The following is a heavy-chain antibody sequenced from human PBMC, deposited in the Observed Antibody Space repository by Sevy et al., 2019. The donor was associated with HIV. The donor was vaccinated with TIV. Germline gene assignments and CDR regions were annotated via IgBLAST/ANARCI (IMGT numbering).Heavy chain of an antibody. D-gene: IGHD3-3*02. J-gene: IGHJ4*02. CDR2: FDPEDGET. CDR3: ATGFQGEYPECGRIRCFTDYFAY. CDR1: GYTLSELS. V-gene: IGHV1-24*01. Sequence: ASVKVSCKVSGYTLSELSMNWVRQAPGKGLEWMGGFDPEDGETVYAQKFQGRVTMTEDTSTNTANMELSSLRSEDTAIYYCATGFQGEYPECGRIRCFTDYFAYWGQGALVTVSS.